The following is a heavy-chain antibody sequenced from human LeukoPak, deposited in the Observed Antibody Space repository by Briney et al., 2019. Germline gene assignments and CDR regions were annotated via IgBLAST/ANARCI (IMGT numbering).Heavy chain of an antibody. CDR2: FDPEDGET. V-gene: IGHV1-24*01. J-gene: IGHJ4*02. Sequence: GASVKVSCKVSGYTLTELSMHWVRQAPGKGLEWMGGFDPEDGETIYAQVFQGRVTMTEDTSTDTAYMELNSLSSEDTAVYYCSSSGVEEWQGLHFWGQGTLVTVSS. CDR1: GYTLTELS. CDR3: SSSGVEEWQGLHF. D-gene: IGHD3-3*01.